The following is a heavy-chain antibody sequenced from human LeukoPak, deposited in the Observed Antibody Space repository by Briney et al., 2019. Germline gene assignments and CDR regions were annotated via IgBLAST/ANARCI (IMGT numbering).Heavy chain of an antibody. CDR3: ARDRGYSTFDM. CDR1: GFTFSSYW. D-gene: IGHD5-18*01. J-gene: IGHJ3*02. CDR2: INQDGSEK. V-gene: IGHV3-7*05. Sequence: TGGSLRLSCVASGFTFSSYWVAWVRQAPGTGLEWVANINQDGSEKNYVDSVKGRFTISRDNAKNSLCLQMNSLRAEDTTVYYCARDRGYSTFDMCGQGTMVTVSS.